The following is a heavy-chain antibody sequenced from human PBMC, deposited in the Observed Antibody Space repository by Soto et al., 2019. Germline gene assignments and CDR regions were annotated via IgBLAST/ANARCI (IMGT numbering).Heavy chain of an antibody. CDR1: RFNFNIYA. V-gene: IGHV3-30-3*01. CDR2: ISKDGSTK. CDR3: ARVTKEKWLVKWFDP. D-gene: IGHD6-19*01. Sequence: QEHLVESGGVVVQPGRSLRLSGAASRFNFNIYAMHWVRQAPSKGLEWVALISKDGSTKYYADSVKGRFTISRDNAKNSLFLQLDRLRPDDTAVYYCARVTKEKWLVKWFDPWGQGTLVTVSS. J-gene: IGHJ5*02.